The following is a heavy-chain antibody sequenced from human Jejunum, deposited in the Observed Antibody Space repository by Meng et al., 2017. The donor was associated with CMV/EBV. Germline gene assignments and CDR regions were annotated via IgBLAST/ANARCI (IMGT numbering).Heavy chain of an antibody. J-gene: IGHJ4*02. V-gene: IGHV4-39*07. D-gene: IGHD4-11*01. CDR3: ARGTTISTYDY. CDR1: GGHISSINYY. Sequence: CTVSGGHISSINYYWGSIRQSPGQGLEWIGSLYYSGSTYYNPSLKSQFTISVDTSKSQFSLKLSSVTAADTAVYYCARGTTISTYDYWGQGTLVTVSS. CDR2: LYYSGST.